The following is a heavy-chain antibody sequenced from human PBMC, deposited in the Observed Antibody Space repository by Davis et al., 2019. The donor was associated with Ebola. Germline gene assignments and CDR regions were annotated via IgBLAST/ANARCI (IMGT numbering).Heavy chain of an antibody. J-gene: IGHJ4*02. Sequence: PSETLSLTCTVSGGSISSYYWSWIRQPPEKGLEWIGYIYYSGSTNYNPSLKSRVTISVDTSKNQFSLKLSSVTAADTAVYYCARDHAGSSWYYFDYWGQGTLVTVSS. CDR1: GGSISSYY. D-gene: IGHD6-13*01. CDR2: IYYSGST. CDR3: ARDHAGSSWYYFDY. V-gene: IGHV4-59*01.